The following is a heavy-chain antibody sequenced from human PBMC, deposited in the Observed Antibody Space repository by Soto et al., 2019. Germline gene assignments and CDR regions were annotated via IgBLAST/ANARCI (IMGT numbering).Heavy chain of an antibody. J-gene: IGHJ4*02. CDR1: RSNFSNYG. D-gene: IGHD6-13*01. CDR2: ISYHGSYD. V-gene: IGHV3-30*18. CDR3: AKHRGYYSSRWPPY. Sequence: QGQLVESGGGVVQPGRSLRLSCAASRSNFSNYGIHWVRQGPGKGLEWVAVISYHGSYDHYTDSVRGRFTISRDTSENTVDLQTNSLRAQDTGVYYCAKHRGYYSSRWPPYWGQGTLVSVSS.